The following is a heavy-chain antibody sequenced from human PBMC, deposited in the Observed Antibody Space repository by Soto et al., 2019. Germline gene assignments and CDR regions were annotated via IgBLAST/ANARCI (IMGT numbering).Heavy chain of an antibody. CDR2: ISSSGSTI. J-gene: IGHJ4*02. CDR3: ATLGYSSSWFFDY. Sequence: PGGSLRLSCAASGFTFSSYEMNWVRQAPGKGLEWVSYISSSGSTIYYADSVKGRFTISRDNAKNSLYLQMYSLRAEDTALYYCATLGYSSSWFFDYWGQGTLVTVSS. CDR1: GFTFSSYE. D-gene: IGHD6-13*01. V-gene: IGHV3-48*03.